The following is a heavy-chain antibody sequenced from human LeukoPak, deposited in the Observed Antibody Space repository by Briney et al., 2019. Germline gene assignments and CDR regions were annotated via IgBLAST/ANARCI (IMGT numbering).Heavy chain of an antibody. Sequence: SVKVSCKASGYTFTGYYMYWVRQAPGQGLEWMGGIIPIFGAANYAQKFQGRVTITADESTSTAYMELSSLRSEDTAVYYCARDLDWGQGTLVTVSS. CDR2: IIPIFGAA. V-gene: IGHV1-69*13. CDR3: ARDLD. CDR1: GYTFTGYY. J-gene: IGHJ4*02.